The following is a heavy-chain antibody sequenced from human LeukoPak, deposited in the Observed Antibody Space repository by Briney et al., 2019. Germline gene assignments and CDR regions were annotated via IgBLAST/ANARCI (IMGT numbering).Heavy chain of an antibody. Sequence: GGSLRLSCAASGFTFSSYGMHWVRQAPGKGLEWVAVISYDGSNKYYADSVKGRFTISRDNSKNTLYLQMNSLRAEDTAVYYCAKGPYCGGDCYSGEYFQHWGQGTLVTVSS. J-gene: IGHJ1*01. CDR1: GFTFSSYG. CDR3: AKGPYCGGDCYSGEYFQH. D-gene: IGHD2-21*02. CDR2: ISYDGSNK. V-gene: IGHV3-30*18.